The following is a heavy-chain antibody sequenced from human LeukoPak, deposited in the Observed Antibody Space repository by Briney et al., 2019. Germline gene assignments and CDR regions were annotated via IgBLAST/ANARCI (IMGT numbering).Heavy chain of an antibody. D-gene: IGHD5-18*01. CDR2: IYYSGST. CDR3: ARRGYSYGYPRGSFDY. J-gene: IGHJ4*02. Sequence: SQTLSLTCTVSRGSVSSDGYYWSWIRQHPGKGLEWIGYIYYSGSTNYNPSLKSRVTISVDTSKNQFSLKLSSVTAADTAVYHCARRGYSYGYPRGSFDYWGQGTLDTVSS. CDR1: RGSVSSDGYY. V-gene: IGHV4-61*08.